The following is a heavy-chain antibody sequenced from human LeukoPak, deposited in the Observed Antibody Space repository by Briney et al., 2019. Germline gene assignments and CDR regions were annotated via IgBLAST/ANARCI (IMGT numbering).Heavy chain of an antibody. J-gene: IGHJ5*02. V-gene: IGHV3-74*01. CDR3: AKDRDDYVWGSLSLTFDP. Sequence: GGSLRLSCAASGFTFSSDWMHWVRQAPGKGLVWVSRINRDGRSTTYADSVKGRFTISRDNSKNTLYLQMNSLRAEDTAVYYCAKDRDDYVWGSLSLTFDPWGQGTLVTVSS. D-gene: IGHD3-16*01. CDR1: GFTFSSDW. CDR2: INRDGRST.